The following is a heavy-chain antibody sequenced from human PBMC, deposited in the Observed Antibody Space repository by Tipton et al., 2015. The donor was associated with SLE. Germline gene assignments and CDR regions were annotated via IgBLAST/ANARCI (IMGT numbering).Heavy chain of an antibody. J-gene: IGHJ3*02. Sequence: TLSLTCTVSGGSISSGGYYWSWIRQHPGTGLEWIGYIYYIGSTYYNPSLKSRLTISVDTSKNQFSLKPSSVTAADTAVYYFARGSAAAVGGAFDIWGQGTMVTVSS. D-gene: IGHD6-13*01. CDR3: ARGSAAAVGGAFDI. CDR1: GGSISSGGYY. V-gene: IGHV4-31*03. CDR2: IYYIGST.